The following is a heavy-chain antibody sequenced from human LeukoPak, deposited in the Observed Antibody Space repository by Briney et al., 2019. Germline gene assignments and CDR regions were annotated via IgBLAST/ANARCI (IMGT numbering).Heavy chain of an antibody. CDR1: GFTFSSYG. V-gene: IGHV3-33*01. CDR2: IWYDGSNK. D-gene: IGHD3-22*01. J-gene: IGHJ4*02. CDR3: ARDYDSSGYSPSN. Sequence: PGGSLRLSCAASGFTFSSYGMHWVRQAPGKGLEWVAVIWYDGSNKYYEDSVKGRFTISRDNSNNTLYLQMNSLRAEDTAVYYCARDYDSSGYSPSNWGQGTLVTVSS.